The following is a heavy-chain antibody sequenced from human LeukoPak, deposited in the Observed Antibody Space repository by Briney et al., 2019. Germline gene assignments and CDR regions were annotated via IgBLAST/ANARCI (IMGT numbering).Heavy chain of an antibody. D-gene: IGHD2-15*01. CDR3: AKSWWGYCSGGSCYWDY. CDR2: ISYDGSNK. CDR1: GFTFSSYG. J-gene: IGHJ4*02. V-gene: IGHV3-30*18. Sequence: GGSLRLSCAASGFTFSSYGMHWVRQAPGKGLEWAAVISYDGSNKYYADSVKGRFTISRDNSKNTLYLQMNSLRAEDTAVYYCAKSWWGYCSGGSCYWDYWGQGTLVTVSS.